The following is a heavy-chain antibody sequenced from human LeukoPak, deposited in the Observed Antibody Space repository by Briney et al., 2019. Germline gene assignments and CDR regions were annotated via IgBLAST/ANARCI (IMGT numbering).Heavy chain of an antibody. J-gene: IGHJ4*02. CDR1: GGSITTTNY. V-gene: IGHV4-4*02. CDR3: ESGPFCPFGH. CDR2: ISLTGRT. Sequence: SETLSLTCGVSGGSITTTNYWSWVRQPPGGGLEWIGEISLTGRTHYNPSLKSRVHISIDESKNHLYLNLASVTAADTAAYSRESGPFCPFGHWGQGTLVAVTS. D-gene: IGHD1-26*01.